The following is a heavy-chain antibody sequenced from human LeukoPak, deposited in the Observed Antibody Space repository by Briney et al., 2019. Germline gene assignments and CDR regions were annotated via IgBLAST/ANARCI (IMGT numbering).Heavy chain of an antibody. V-gene: IGHV3-23*01. CDR3: ATLPTIGTYNYYYGMDV. D-gene: IGHD5-24*01. CDR1: GFTFSSYA. Sequence: PGGSLRLSCAASGFTFSSYAMSWVRQAPGKGLEWVSAISGSGGSTYYADSVKGRFTISRDNSKNTLYLQMNSLRAEDTAVYYCATLPTIGTYNYYYGMDVWGQGTTVTVSS. CDR2: ISGSGGST. J-gene: IGHJ6*02.